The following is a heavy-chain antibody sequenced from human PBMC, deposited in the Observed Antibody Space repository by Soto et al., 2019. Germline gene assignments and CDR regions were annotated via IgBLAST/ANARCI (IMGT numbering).Heavy chain of an antibody. Sequence: PGGSLRLSCAASGFAFSDFYMSWTRQAPGKGLEWISYISGGGTTVFYADSVKGRFTISRDNAQKSLYLQMNSLRAEDTALYYCAEDPYSYYYNYGMDVWGQGTTVTVSS. CDR2: ISGGGTTV. D-gene: IGHD5-18*01. CDR1: GFAFSDFY. CDR3: AEDPYSYYYNYGMDV. J-gene: IGHJ6*02. V-gene: IGHV3-11*01.